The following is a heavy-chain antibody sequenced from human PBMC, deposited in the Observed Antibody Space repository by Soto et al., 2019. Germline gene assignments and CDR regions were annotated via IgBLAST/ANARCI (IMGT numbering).Heavy chain of an antibody. V-gene: IGHV4-59*01. Sequence: QVQLQESGPRLVKSSETLSLVCSVSGDSIIRSFWGWIRQSPGKGLEYIGYISDSGVTDYEPSLKSRVTISVDTCKNQFSLKLTSVTAAETAMYYCARGAADFSGPDSFDIWGQGTMVTVSS. J-gene: IGHJ3*02. D-gene: IGHD2-15*01. CDR2: ISDSGVT. CDR3: ARGAADFSGPDSFDI. CDR1: GDSIIRSF.